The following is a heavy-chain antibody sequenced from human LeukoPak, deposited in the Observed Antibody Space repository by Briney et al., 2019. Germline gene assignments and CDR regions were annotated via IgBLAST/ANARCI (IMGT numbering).Heavy chain of an antibody. V-gene: IGHV3-48*01. CDR3: ARDHLWASELYGGSLYY. J-gene: IGHJ4*02. Sequence: GGSLRLSCAASGFTFSSYSMNWVRQAPGKGLEWASYISSSSSTIYYADSVKGRFTISRDNAKNSLYLQMNSLRAEDTAVYYCARDHLWASELYGGSLYYWGQGTLVTVSS. D-gene: IGHD1-26*01. CDR2: ISSSSSTI. CDR1: GFTFSSYS.